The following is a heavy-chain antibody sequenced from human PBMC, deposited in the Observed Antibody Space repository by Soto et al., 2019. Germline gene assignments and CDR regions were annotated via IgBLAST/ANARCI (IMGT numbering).Heavy chain of an antibody. CDR3: AREGTVGSYALYYYYGMDV. V-gene: IGHV1-69*06. D-gene: IGHD1-26*01. Sequence: QVQLVQSGAEVKKPGSSVKVSCKASGGTFSSYAISWVRQAPGQGLEWMGGIIPIFGTANYAQKFQGRVTITADKSTSTAYMELSSLRSEDTAVYYWAREGTVGSYALYYYYGMDVWGQGTKVTVSS. CDR1: GGTFSSYA. CDR2: IIPIFGTA. J-gene: IGHJ6*02.